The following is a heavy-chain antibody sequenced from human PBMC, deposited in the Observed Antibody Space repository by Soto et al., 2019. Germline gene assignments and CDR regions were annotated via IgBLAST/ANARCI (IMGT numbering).Heavy chain of an antibody. J-gene: IGHJ6*02. CDR1: GGSISRYY. D-gene: IGHD3-3*01. Sequence: SQTLSLTCTVSGGSISRYYWSWILQAPGRGLEWIGNIFSSGSTSYNPSLKSRVAISVDTSKNQVSLKLNAVTTADTAVYYCAREYYDFWSVTYSYYGLDVWGQGTTVTVS. V-gene: IGHV4-59*01. CDR2: IFSSGST. CDR3: AREYYDFWSVTYSYYGLDV.